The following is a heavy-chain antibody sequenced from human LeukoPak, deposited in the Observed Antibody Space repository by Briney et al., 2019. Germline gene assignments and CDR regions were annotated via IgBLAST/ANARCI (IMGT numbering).Heavy chain of an antibody. V-gene: IGHV3-74*01. CDR3: ARDVVRFGEPTYDY. CDR1: GFTFSSYW. J-gene: IGHJ4*02. D-gene: IGHD3-10*01. Sequence: PGGSLRLSCTVSGFTFSSYWMHWVRQAPGKGLVWVSRINSDGSSTSYADSVKGRFTISRDNAKNTLYLQMNSLRAEDTAVYYCARDVVRFGEPTYDYWGQGTLVTVSS. CDR2: INSDGSST.